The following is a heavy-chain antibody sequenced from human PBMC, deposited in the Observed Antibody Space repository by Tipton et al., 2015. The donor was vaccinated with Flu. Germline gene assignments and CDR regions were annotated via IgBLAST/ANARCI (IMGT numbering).Heavy chain of an antibody. Sequence: TLSLTCTVSSGSIRSTNYFCAWIRQPPGKRLELIGSIYPSGTTYYNTSLKSRVTMSADTSKNQFSLKLTSLTVADTAVYYCAGERVGGDCSGYWGQGILVTVSA. V-gene: IGHV4-39*07. D-gene: IGHD1-26*01. CDR3: AGERVGGDCSGY. CDR2: IYPSGTT. CDR1: SGSIRSTNYF. J-gene: IGHJ4*02.